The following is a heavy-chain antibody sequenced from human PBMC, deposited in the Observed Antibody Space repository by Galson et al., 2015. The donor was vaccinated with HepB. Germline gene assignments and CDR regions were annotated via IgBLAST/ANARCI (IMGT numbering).Heavy chain of an antibody. Sequence: LSLTCTVSGGSISSGGYYWSWIRQHPGKGLEWIGYIYYSGSTYYNPSLKSRVTISVDTSKNQFSLKLSSVTAADTAVYYCARDLRYCSSTSCRGIWFDPWGQGTLVTVSS. CDR1: GGSISSGGYY. V-gene: IGHV4-31*03. CDR3: ARDLRYCSSTSCRGIWFDP. J-gene: IGHJ5*02. CDR2: IYYSGST. D-gene: IGHD2-2*01.